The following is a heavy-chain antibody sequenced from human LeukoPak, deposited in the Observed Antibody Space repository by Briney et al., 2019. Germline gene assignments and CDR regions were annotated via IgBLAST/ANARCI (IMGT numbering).Heavy chain of an antibody. J-gene: IGHJ4*01. D-gene: IGHD2-21*02. V-gene: IGHV3-11*03. CDR2: ISSTGSYT. CDR1: GFMLNVYY. CDR3: ARKLGGAQCGGDCFFDH. Sequence: NPGGSLRLSCEASGFMLNVYYMSWFRLAPGKGLEWLGYISSTGSYTTYADSVRGRFTISRDNAKNLLFLQMDNLRTEDTAVYYCARKLGGAQCGGDCFFDHWGQGTRVAVSS.